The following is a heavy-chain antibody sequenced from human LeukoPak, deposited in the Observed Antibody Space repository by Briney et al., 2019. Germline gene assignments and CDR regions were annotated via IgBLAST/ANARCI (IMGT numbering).Heavy chain of an antibody. CDR2: INHSGST. D-gene: IGHD3-22*01. CDR3: ARGQYYYYDSSGYYSWFDY. CDR1: GGSFSGYY. Sequence: SETLSLTCAVYGGSFSGYYWSWIRQPPGKGLEWIGEINHSGSTNYNPSLKSRVTISVDTSKNQFSLKLSSVTAADTAVYYCARGQYYYYDSSGYYSWFDYWGQGTLVTVSS. J-gene: IGHJ4*02. V-gene: IGHV4-34*01.